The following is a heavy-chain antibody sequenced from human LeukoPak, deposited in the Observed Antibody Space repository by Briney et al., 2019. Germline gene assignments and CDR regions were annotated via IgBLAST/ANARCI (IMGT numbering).Heavy chain of an antibody. D-gene: IGHD4-17*01. J-gene: IGHJ4*02. V-gene: IGHV4-59*01. Sequence: PSETLSLTCTVSGGSISSYYWSWIRQPPGKGLEWIGYIYYSGSTNYNPSLKSRVTISVDTSKNQFSLKLSSVTAADTAVYYCARAQGYGDYCDWGQGTLVTVSS. CDR2: IYYSGST. CDR1: GGSISSYY. CDR3: ARAQGYGDYCD.